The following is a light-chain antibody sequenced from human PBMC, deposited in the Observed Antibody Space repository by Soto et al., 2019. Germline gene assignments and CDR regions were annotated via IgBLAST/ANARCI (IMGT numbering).Light chain of an antibody. CDR3: SSYAGSNNVV. CDR1: SSDVGGYNY. J-gene: IGLJ2*01. V-gene: IGLV2-8*01. CDR2: EVS. Sequence: QSVLSQPPSASGSPGQSVTISCTGTSSDVGGYNYVSWYQQQPGKAPQLMIYEVSKRPSGVPDRFSCSKSGNTASLTVSVLQAEDDSDYYCSSYAGSNNVVFGGGTKLTVL.